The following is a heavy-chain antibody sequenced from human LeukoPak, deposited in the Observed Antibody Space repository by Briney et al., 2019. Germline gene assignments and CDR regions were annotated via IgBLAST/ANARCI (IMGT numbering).Heavy chain of an antibody. J-gene: IGHJ4*02. CDR3: ASLGGSSTWYYFDY. CDR2: IYPGDSET. CDR1: GSTFTSYW. V-gene: IGHV5-51*01. D-gene: IGHD6-13*01. Sequence: GASLQISCQASGSTFTSYWIGWARQLPGKGLEWMGIIYPGDSETRYSPSFEGQVTISADNSINTAYLQWSRLKASDTAMYYWASLGGSSTWYYFDYWGQGTLVTVSS.